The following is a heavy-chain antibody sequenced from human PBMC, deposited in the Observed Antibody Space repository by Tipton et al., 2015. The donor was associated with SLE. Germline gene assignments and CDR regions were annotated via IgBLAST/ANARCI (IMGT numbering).Heavy chain of an antibody. CDR3: ASSGSEGY. CDR2: ISSSGSST. D-gene: IGHD1-26*01. CDR1: GFTFSSYE. Sequence: SLRLSCAASGFTFSSYEMSWVRQAPGKGLEWVSIISSSGSSTQYADSVKGRFTISRDNAKNSLFLQMNSLRVEDTAAYYCASSGSEGYWGQGTLVTVSS. J-gene: IGHJ4*02. V-gene: IGHV3-48*03.